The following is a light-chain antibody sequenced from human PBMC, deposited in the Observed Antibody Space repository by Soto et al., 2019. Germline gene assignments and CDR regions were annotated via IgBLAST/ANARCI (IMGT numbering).Light chain of an antibody. CDR1: SSDVGVYNY. CDR3: SSYAGSNTYV. Sequence: QSALTQPPSASGSPGQSVTLSCTGTSSDVGVYNYVSWYQQHPGKAPKLMIYDVSKRPSGVPDRFSGSKSGNTASLTVSGLQPEDEADYSCSSYAGSNTYVFGTGTKGTVL. J-gene: IGLJ1*01. V-gene: IGLV2-8*01. CDR2: DVS.